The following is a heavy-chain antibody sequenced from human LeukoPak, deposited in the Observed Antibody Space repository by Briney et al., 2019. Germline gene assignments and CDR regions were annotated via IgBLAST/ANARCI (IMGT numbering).Heavy chain of an antibody. CDR1: GFTFSSYG. V-gene: IGHV3-30*03. D-gene: IGHD2-15*01. Sequence: GGSLRLSCAASGFTFSSYGMHWVRQAPGKGLEWVAVISYDGSNKYYADSVKGRFTISRDNSKNTLYLQTNSLRAEDTAVYYCARGRERYCSAGSCYDFPVDAFDIWGQGTMVTVSS. J-gene: IGHJ3*02. CDR3: ARGRERYCSAGSCYDFPVDAFDI. CDR2: ISYDGSNK.